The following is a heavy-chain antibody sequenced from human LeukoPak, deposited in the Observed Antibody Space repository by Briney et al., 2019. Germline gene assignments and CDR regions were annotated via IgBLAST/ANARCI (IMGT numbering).Heavy chain of an antibody. Sequence: AGSLRLSCAASGFTFSSYGIHWVRQAPGKGLEWVAFIRSDGSNKFYGDSVKGRFTISRDNSKNTLYMQMNSLRPEDTAVYYCAKDWDFSDAFDIWGQGTMVSVSS. CDR1: GFTFSSYG. V-gene: IGHV3-30*02. J-gene: IGHJ3*02. CDR2: IRSDGSNK. CDR3: AKDWDFSDAFDI. D-gene: IGHD1-26*01.